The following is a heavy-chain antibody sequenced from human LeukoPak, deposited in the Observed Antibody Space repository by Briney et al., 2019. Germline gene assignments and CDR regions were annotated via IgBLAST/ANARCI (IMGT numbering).Heavy chain of an antibody. CDR1: GYTFTSYY. CDR2: INPSGGST. D-gene: IGHD3-10*01. CDR3: ARSALRGVMKDY. V-gene: IGHV1-46*01. Sequence: ASVKVSCKASGYTFTSYYMHWVRQAPGQGLEWMGIINPSGGSTSYAQKFQGRVTMTRDTSTSTVYMELSSLRSDDTAVYYCARSALRGVMKDYWGQGTLVTVSS. J-gene: IGHJ4*02.